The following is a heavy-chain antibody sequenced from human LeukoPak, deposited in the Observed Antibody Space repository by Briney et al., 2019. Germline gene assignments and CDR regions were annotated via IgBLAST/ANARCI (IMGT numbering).Heavy chain of an antibody. J-gene: IGHJ4*02. D-gene: IGHD4-17*01. CDR3: ARGRNDYGTWDYFDY. V-gene: IGHV1-69*05. CDR2: IIPIFGTA. Sequence: SVKVSCKASGGTFSSYTISWVRQAPGQGLEWMGRIIPIFGTANYARKFQGRVTITTDESTSTAYMELSTLRSEGTAVYYCARGRNDYGTWDYFDYWGQGTLVTVPS. CDR1: GGTFSSYT.